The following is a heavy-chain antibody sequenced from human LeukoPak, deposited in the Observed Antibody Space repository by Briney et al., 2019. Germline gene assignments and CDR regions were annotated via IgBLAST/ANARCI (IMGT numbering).Heavy chain of an antibody. J-gene: IGHJ4*02. CDR1: GFTFSSDA. D-gene: IGHD3-22*01. CDR2: ISSSSIYK. CDR3: ARSRYDSSGYYGIIGN. Sequence: GGSLRLSCAASGFTFSSDAMNWVRQAPGKGLEWVSSISSSSIYKYYADSVKGRFTISRDNAKKSLYLQMNSLRAEDTAVYYCARSRYDSSGYYGIIGNWGQRTLVTVSS. V-gene: IGHV3-21*01.